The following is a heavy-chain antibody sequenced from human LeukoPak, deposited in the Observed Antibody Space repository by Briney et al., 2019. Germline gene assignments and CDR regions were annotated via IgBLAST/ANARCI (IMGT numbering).Heavy chain of an antibody. CDR3: ARLSGYGLHYYYYMDV. J-gene: IGHJ6*03. D-gene: IGHD5-12*01. CDR2: LYDSGSS. Sequence: SETLSLTCSVSGYSISRAYSWGWVRQPPGKGLEWIGSLYDSGSSYYNPSLKSRVTISVDTSKNQFSLKLSSVTAADTAVYYCARLSGYGLHYYYYMDVWGKGTTVTVSS. V-gene: IGHV4-38-2*02. CDR1: GYSISRAYS.